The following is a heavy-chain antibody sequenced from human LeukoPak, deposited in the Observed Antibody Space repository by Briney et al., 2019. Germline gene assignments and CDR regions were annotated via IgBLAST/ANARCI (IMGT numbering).Heavy chain of an antibody. J-gene: IGHJ3*02. CDR3: ARGGYCSGGSCYYDAFDI. CDR1: GESFSGYY. V-gene: IGHV4-34*01. CDR2: INHSGST. Sequence: SETLSLTCAVYGESFSGYYWSWIRQPPGKGLEWIGEINHSGSTNYNPSLMSRVTISVDTSKNQFSLKLSSVTAADTAVYYCARGGYCSGGSCYYDAFDIWGQGTMVTVSS. D-gene: IGHD2-15*01.